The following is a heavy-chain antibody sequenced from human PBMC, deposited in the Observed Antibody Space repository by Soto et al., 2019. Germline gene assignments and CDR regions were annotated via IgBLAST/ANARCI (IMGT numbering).Heavy chain of an antibody. D-gene: IGHD6-13*01. J-gene: IGHJ4*02. CDR3: ATYSSPFDY. V-gene: IGHV3-23*01. CDR2: ISATGTTT. Sequence: PXVSLRLSCAASEFSFSSYALNWVRQAPGKGLEWVSAISATGTTTYYADSVKGRFTISRDNSKRTLFLQMDSLSPEDTAVYYCATYSSPFDYWGQGTLVTVSS. CDR1: EFSFSSYA.